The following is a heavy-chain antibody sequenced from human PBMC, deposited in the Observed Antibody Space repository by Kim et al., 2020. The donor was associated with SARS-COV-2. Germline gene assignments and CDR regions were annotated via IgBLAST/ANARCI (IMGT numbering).Heavy chain of an antibody. V-gene: IGHV3-23*01. CDR1: GFTFSSYA. Sequence: GGSLRLSCAASGFTFSSYAMSWVRQAPGKGLEWVSAISGSGGSTYYADSVKGRFTISRDNSKNTLYLQMNSLRAEDTAVYYCAKFSILDSSGWFVFDYYYGMDVWGQGPTATVPS. J-gene: IGHJ6*02. CDR2: ISGSGGST. CDR3: AKFSILDSSGWFVFDYYYGMDV. D-gene: IGHD6-19*01.